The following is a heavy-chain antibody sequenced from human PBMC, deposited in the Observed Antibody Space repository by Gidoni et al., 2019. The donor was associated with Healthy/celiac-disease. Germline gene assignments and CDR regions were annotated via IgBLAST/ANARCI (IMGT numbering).Heavy chain of an antibody. J-gene: IGHJ4*02. CDR3: SRDMGRDGYIGSYYFDY. V-gene: IGHV3-15*01. Sequence: EVQLVESGGGLVKPGGSLSLSCAASGFTFSNAWMSWVRQAPGKGLEWVGRIKSKTDGGTTDYAAPVKGRFTISRDDSKNTLYLQMNSLKTEDTAVYYCSRDMGRDGYIGSYYFDYWGQGTLVTVSS. CDR1: GFTFSNAW. CDR2: IKSKTDGGTT. D-gene: IGHD5-12*01.